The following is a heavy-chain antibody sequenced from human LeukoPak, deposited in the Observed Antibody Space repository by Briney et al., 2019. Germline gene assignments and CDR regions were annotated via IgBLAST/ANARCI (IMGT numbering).Heavy chain of an antibody. J-gene: IGHJ5*02. CDR3: ARHNLYCSGGSCYPDWFDP. V-gene: IGHV4-59*08. CDR1: GGSISSYY. CDR2: IHYSGGT. D-gene: IGHD2-15*01. Sequence: SETLSLTCTVSGGSISSYYWNWIRQPPGKGLEWVGYIHYSGGTNHNPSLKSRVTISVLTSKNQFSLKLTSVTAADTAVYYCARHNLYCSGGSCYPDWFDPWGQGTLVTVSS.